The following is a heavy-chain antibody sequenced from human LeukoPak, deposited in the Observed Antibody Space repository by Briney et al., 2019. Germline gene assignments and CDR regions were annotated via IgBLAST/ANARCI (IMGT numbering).Heavy chain of an antibody. Sequence: ASVKVSCKASGYTFTGYYMHWVRQAPGQGLEWMGRINPNSGGTNYAQKFQGRVTMTRDTSISTAYMELSRLRSDDTAVYYCAARGGFGELSSTYYYYYYYMDVWGKGTTVTVSS. D-gene: IGHD3-10*01. CDR1: GYTFTGYY. CDR3: AARGGFGELSSTYYYYYYYMDV. V-gene: IGHV1-2*06. J-gene: IGHJ6*03. CDR2: INPNSGGT.